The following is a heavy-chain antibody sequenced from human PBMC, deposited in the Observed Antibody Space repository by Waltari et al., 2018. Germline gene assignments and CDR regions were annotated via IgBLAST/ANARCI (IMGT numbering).Heavy chain of an antibody. CDR2: INAGNGKT. V-gene: IGHV1-3*01. Sequence: QVQLVQSGAEVKKPGASVKVSCKASGYTFTSYAMHWVRQAPGQRLEWMGWINAGNGKTKYSQKFQGRVTITRDTSASKAYMELSSLRSEDTAVYYCARTYYYGSGKVWYFDLWGRGTLVTVSS. CDR1: GYTFTSYA. J-gene: IGHJ2*01. D-gene: IGHD3-10*01. CDR3: ARTYYYGSGKVWYFDL.